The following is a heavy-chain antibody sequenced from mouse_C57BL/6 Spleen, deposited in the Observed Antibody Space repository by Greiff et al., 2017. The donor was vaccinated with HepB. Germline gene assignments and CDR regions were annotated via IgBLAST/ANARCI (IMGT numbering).Heavy chain of an antibody. CDR1: GYTFTSYW. Sequence: VQLQQPGAELVRPGSSVKLSCKASGYTFTSYWMHWVKQRPIQGLEWIGNIDPSDSETHYNQKFKDKATLTVDKSSSTAYMQLSSLTSEDSAVYYCARSGLGRYFDYWGQGTTLTVSS. V-gene: IGHV1-52*01. CDR3: ARSGLGRYFDY. D-gene: IGHD4-1*01. CDR2: IDPSDSET. J-gene: IGHJ2*01.